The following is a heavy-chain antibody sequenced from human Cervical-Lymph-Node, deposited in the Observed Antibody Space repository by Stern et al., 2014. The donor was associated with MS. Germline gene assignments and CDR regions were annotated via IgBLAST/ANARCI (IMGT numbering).Heavy chain of an antibody. CDR2: ISAYNGNT. CDR1: GYTFTSYG. CDR3: ARWTVYDYVWGSYRPPYGMDV. Sequence: QVQLVQSGAEVKKPGASVKVSCKASGYTFTSYGISWVRQAPGQGLEWMGWISAYNGNTNYAQKLQGRVTMTTDTSTSTAYMELRSLRSDDTAVYYCARWTVYDYVWGSYRPPYGMDVCGQGTTVTVSS. D-gene: IGHD3-16*02. J-gene: IGHJ6*02. V-gene: IGHV1-18*04.